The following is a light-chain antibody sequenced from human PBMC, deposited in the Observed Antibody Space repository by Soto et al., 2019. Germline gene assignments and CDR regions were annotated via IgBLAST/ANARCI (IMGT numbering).Light chain of an antibody. CDR1: SSDVGGYNY. CDR3: QSYDSSLSAVV. CDR2: DVS. J-gene: IGLJ2*01. Sequence: QSALTQPASVSGSPGQSITISCTGTSSDVGGYNYVSWYQQHPGKAPKLMIYDVSNRPSGVSNRFSGSKSGTSASLAITGLQAEDEADYYCQSYDSSLSAVVFGGGTKVTVL. V-gene: IGLV2-14*03.